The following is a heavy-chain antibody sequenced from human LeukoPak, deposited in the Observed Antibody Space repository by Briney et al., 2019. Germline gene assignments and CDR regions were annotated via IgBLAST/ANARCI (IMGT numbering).Heavy chain of an antibody. J-gene: IGHJ3*02. V-gene: IGHV4-59*01. CDR3: ARSYYYDSSGYYANDAFDI. Sequence: PSETLSLTCTVSGGSISSYYWSWIRQPPGKGLEWIGYIYYSGSTNYNPSLKSRVTISVDTSKNQFSLKLSSVTAADTAVYYCARSYYYDSSGYYANDAFDIWGQGTMVTVSS. D-gene: IGHD3-22*01. CDR2: IYYSGST. CDR1: GGSISSYY.